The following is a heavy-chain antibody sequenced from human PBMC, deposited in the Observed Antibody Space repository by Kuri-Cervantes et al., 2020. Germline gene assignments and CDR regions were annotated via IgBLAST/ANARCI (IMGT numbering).Heavy chain of an antibody. CDR2: IYYSGST. V-gene: IGHV4-59*01. CDR3: ARVAGDYDAFDI. D-gene: IGHD4-17*01. CDR1: GDSINYYY. J-gene: IGHJ3*02. Sequence: SETLSLTCTVSGDSINYYYWSWIRQPPGKGLEWIGYIYYSGSTNYNPSLKSRVTISVDTSKNQFSLKLSSVTAADTAVYYCARVAGDYDAFDIWGQGTMVTVSS.